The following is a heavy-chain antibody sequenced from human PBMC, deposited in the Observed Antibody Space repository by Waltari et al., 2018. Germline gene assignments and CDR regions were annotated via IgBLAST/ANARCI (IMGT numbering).Heavy chain of an antibody. CDR3: AKELLFGVVDY. V-gene: IGHV3-30*02. D-gene: IGHD3-3*01. Sequence: QVQLVESGGGVVQPGGSLRLSCEASGFTLSSYGTHWVRQAPGKGLEWLAFLRYDGSNKYYADSVKGRFTISRDNSKNTLYLQMNSLRAEDTAVYYCAKELLFGVVDYWGQGTLVTVSS. CDR2: LRYDGSNK. J-gene: IGHJ4*02. CDR1: GFTLSSYG.